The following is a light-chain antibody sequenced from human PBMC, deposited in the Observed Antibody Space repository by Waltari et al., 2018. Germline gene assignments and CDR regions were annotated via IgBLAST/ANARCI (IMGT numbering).Light chain of an antibody. CDR2: HAS. Sequence: EIVFTQSPGTLSLSPGERATLSCRASQSISKYLAWYQQKPGQTPRLLIYHASSRAAGIPDRLSGSGSVTDFSLSISRLEPEDFAVYYCQHYESLPVTFGQGTKVEIK. CDR1: QSISKY. J-gene: IGKJ1*01. V-gene: IGKV3-20*01. CDR3: QHYESLPVT.